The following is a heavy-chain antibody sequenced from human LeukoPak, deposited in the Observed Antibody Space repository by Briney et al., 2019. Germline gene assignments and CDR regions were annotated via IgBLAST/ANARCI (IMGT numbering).Heavy chain of an antibody. D-gene: IGHD2-21*02. CDR1: EFSFSAYA. Sequence: GGSLRLSCAASEFSFSAYAMNWVRQAPGKGLEWVSSISSSSSYIYYADSVKGRFTISRDNAKNSLYLQMNSLRAEDTAVYYCAVVTAPPFDYWGQGTLVTVSS. J-gene: IGHJ4*02. CDR3: AVVTAPPFDY. CDR2: ISSSSSYI. V-gene: IGHV3-21*01.